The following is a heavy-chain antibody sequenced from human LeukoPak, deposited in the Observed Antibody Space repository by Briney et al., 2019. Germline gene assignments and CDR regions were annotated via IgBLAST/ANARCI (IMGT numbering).Heavy chain of an antibody. D-gene: IGHD6-6*01. CDR1: GFTFDDYA. CDR2: ISWNSGSI. V-gene: IGHV3-9*01. Sequence: GGSLRLSCAASGFTFDDYAMHWVRQAPGKGLEWVSGISWNSGSIGYADSVKGRFTISRDNAKNSLYLQMNSLRAEDTALYYCAKARDIAAHPFDYWGQGTLVTVSS. CDR3: AKARDIAAHPFDY. J-gene: IGHJ4*02.